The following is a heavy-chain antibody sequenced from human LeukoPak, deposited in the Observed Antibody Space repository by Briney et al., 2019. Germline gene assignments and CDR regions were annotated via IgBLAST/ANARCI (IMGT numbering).Heavy chain of an antibody. V-gene: IGHV4-34*01. CDR2: TNHSGST. D-gene: IGHD3-16*01. J-gene: IGHJ5*02. Sequence: SETLSLTCAVYGGSFSDYYWGWVRQSPEKGLEWIGETNHSGSTVYNPSLKSRVTISVDTSKSQLSLKLTSVTAADTAMYYCAPNWDNWFDPWGQGTLVTVSS. CDR3: APNWDNWFDP. CDR1: GGSFSDYY.